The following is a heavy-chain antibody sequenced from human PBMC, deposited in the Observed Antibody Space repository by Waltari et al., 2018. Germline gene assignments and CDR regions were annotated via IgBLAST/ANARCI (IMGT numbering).Heavy chain of an antibody. CDR2: IYYSGST. CDR1: AGSFNSVSYY. V-gene: IGHV4-61*01. CDR3: AGDSYGVAEYES. Sequence: QVQLQESGPGLVKPPETLSLTCIVSAGSFNSVSYYWSLIRQPPGKGLEWIGDIYYSGSTKYNPARESRVTISVDTSRNKFSLKLTSVTAADTAVDYCAGDSYGVAEYESWGQGTLVTVSS. D-gene: IGHD6-19*01. J-gene: IGHJ4*02.